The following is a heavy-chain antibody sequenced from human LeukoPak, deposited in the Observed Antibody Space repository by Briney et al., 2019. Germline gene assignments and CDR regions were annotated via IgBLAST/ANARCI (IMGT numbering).Heavy chain of an antibody. V-gene: IGHV4-59*01. Sequence: SETLSLTCTVSGGSISGYYWSWIRQPAGKGLEWIGYIYYSGSTNYNPSLKSRVTISVDTSKNQFSLKLSSVTAADTAVYYCARDSDRRYFDYWGQGTLVTVSS. J-gene: IGHJ4*02. CDR3: ARDSDRRYFDY. CDR2: IYYSGST. CDR1: GGSISGYY.